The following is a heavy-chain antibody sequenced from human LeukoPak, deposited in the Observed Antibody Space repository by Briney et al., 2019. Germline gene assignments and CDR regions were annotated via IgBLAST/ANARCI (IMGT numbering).Heavy chain of an antibody. Sequence: PSETLSLTCTVSGGSISSYYWNWIRLPPGKGLEWIGYIYSSGSTIYNPSLKSRVTISIDTSGNQFSLRLSSVTAADTAVYYCARDHCSGGSCYPGWFDPWGQGTLVTVSS. CDR1: GGSISSYY. J-gene: IGHJ5*02. V-gene: IGHV4-59*01. CDR3: ARDHCSGGSCYPGWFDP. D-gene: IGHD2-15*01. CDR2: IYSSGST.